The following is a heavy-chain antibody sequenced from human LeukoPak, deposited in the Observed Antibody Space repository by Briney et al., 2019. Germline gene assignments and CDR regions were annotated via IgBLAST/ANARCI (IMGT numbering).Heavy chain of an antibody. CDR2: IYYSGST. J-gene: IGHJ3*02. CDR3: ARGYYYDSSGYYVDAFDI. V-gene: IGHV4-61*08. Sequence: SETLSLTCTVSGGSISSSGYYWSWIRQPPGKGLEWIGYIYYSGSTNYNPSLKSRVTISVDTSKNQFSLKLSSVTAADTAVYYCARGYYYDSSGYYVDAFDIWGQGTMVTVSS. D-gene: IGHD3-22*01. CDR1: GGSISSSGYY.